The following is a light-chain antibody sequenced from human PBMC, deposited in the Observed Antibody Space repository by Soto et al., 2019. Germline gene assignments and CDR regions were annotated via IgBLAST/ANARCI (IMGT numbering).Light chain of an antibody. CDR2: GAS. J-gene: IGKJ5*01. V-gene: IGKV3D-20*02. CDR1: QSVSSSY. CDR3: QQRSNWPPIT. Sequence: EIVLTQSPGTLSLSPGERATLSCRASQSVSSSYLAWYQQKPGQAPRLLIYGASTRATDIPARFSGSGSGTEFTLTISSLEPEDFAVYYCQQRSNWPPITFGQGTRLEIK.